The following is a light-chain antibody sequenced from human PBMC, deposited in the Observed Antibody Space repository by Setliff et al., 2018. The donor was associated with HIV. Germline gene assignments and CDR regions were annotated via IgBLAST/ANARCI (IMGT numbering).Light chain of an antibody. Sequence: QSVLTQPASVSGSPGQSIAISCTGNDSDVGTYNLVSWYQQHPGKAPQLTIFEVNKRPSGISDRFSGSKSGTTASLTISGLQAEDEADYYCSSYAGADAVDVFGTGTKSPS. J-gene: IGLJ1*01. CDR1: DSDVGTYNL. V-gene: IGLV2-23*02. CDR3: SSYAGADAVDV. CDR2: EVN.